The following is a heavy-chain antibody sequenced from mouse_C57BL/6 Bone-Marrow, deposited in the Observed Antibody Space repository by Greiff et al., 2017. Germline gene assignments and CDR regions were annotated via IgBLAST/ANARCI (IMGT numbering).Heavy chain of an antibody. V-gene: IGHV7-3*01. Sequence: LVESGGGLVQPGGSLSLSCAASGFTFTDYYMSWVRQPPGKALEWLGFIRNKANGYTTEYSASVKGRFTISRDNSQSILYLQMNALRAEDSATYYCARQYYYGSSHWYFDVWGTGTTVTVSS. J-gene: IGHJ1*03. CDR3: ARQYYYGSSHWYFDV. CDR2: IRNKANGYTT. D-gene: IGHD1-1*01. CDR1: GFTFTDYY.